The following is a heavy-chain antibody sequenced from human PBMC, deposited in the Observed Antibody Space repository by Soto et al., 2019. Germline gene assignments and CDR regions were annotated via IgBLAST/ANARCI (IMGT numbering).Heavy chain of an antibody. CDR2: SKPHGGST. J-gene: IGHJ5*02. V-gene: IGHV1-46*01. CDR3: ARSSGGNFGIIIEGTNWFAP. D-gene: IGHD1-26*01. Sequence: QLVQSGGEVKQPGASVKVSCKAPRDTFTSYYINWVRQAPGQGLEWMGVSKPHGGSTAYAQKFKGRVTLTRDTSASTVYMEVSSLTSEDTAMYYCARSSGGNFGIIIEGTNWFAPWGQGTLVTVSS. CDR1: RDTFTSYY.